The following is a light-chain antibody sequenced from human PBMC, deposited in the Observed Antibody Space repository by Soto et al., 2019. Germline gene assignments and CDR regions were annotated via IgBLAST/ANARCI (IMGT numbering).Light chain of an antibody. CDR3: QSYDSSLSGSEV. CDR1: SSNIGAGYD. CDR2: GNS. Sequence: QSALTQPPSVSGAPGERVTISCTGSSSNIGAGYDVHWYQQLPGTAPKLLIYGNSNRPSGVPDRFSGSKSGTSASLAITGLQAEDEADYYCQSYDSSLSGSEVFGTG. V-gene: IGLV1-40*01. J-gene: IGLJ1*01.